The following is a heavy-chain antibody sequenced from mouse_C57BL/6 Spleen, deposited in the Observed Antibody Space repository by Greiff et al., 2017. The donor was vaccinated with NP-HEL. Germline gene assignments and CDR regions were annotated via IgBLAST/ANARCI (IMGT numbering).Heavy chain of an antibody. CDR2: FYPGSGSI. Sequence: VHLVESGAELVKPGASVKLSCKASGYTFTEYPIHWVKQRSGQGLEWIGWFYPGSGSIKYNEKFKDKATLTADKSSSTVYMELSRLTSEDSAVYFCARHEERDLYYYAMDYWGQGTSVTVSS. D-gene: IGHD3-3*01. J-gene: IGHJ4*01. CDR1: GYTFTEYP. CDR3: ARHEERDLYYYAMDY. V-gene: IGHV1-62-2*01.